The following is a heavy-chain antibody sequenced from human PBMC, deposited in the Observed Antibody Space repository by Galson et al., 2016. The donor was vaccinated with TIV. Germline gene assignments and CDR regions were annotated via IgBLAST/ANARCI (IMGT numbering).Heavy chain of an antibody. V-gene: IGHV4-59*01. CDR1: GVSISSYY. Sequence: SETLSLTCTVSGVSISSYYWTWIRQPSGKGLEWIGYVYYTGNTNYNPSLKNRVTMSVDTSKNQFSLKLNSVTAADTAGYFCAGVDYSGSGTAFDPWGQGTLVTVSS. J-gene: IGHJ5*02. CDR2: VYYTGNT. CDR3: AGVDYSGSGTAFDP. D-gene: IGHD3-10*01.